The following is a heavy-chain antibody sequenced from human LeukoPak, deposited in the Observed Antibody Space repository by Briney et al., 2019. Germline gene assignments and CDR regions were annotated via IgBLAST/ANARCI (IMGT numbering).Heavy chain of an antibody. CDR2: ITGDGSTT. CDR3: AKRSSGLIPYFDY. D-gene: IGHD6-19*01. CDR1: GFTFSNHA. Sequence: PGGSLRLSYAASGFTFSNHAMSWVRQAPGKGLEWVSSITGDGSTTYYADSVKGRFTFSRDNSKNTLYLQMNSLRADDTAVYYCAKRSSGLIPYFDYWGQGTLVTVSS. J-gene: IGHJ4*02. V-gene: IGHV3-23*01.